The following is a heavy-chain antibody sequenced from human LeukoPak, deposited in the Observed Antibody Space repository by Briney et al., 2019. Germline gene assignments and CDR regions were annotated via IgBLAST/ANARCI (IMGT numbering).Heavy chain of an antibody. D-gene: IGHD6-25*01. Sequence: GGSLRLSCAASGFPFSSYWMSWVRQAPGKGLEWVANIKQDGSEKYYVDSVKGRFTISRDNAKNSLYLQMNSLRAEDTAVYYCASTQRGLFDYWGQGTLVTVSS. V-gene: IGHV3-7*01. CDR2: IKQDGSEK. CDR1: GFPFSSYW. CDR3: ASTQRGLFDY. J-gene: IGHJ4*02.